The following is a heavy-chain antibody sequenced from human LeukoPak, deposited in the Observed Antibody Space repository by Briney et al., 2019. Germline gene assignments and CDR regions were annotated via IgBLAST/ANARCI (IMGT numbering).Heavy chain of an antibody. CDR2: INPNSGGT. CDR1: GYTFTGYY. V-gene: IGHV1-2*02. J-gene: IGHJ6*02. CDR3: ARRAPMDV. Sequence: ASVTVSCTASGYTFTGYYIHWARQAPGQGLEWMGWINPNSGGTDYAQRFQGRVTMTRDTSISTAYMELSSLRSDDTAVYYCARRAPMDVWGQGTTVTVSS.